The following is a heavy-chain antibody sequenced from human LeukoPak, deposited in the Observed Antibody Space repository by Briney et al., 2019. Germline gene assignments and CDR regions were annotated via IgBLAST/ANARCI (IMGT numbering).Heavy chain of an antibody. Sequence: GGSLRLSCAVSGFTLSNYGMHWVHQAPGRGLEWVAVIWYDGTNKYYADSVKGRFTISRDNSKNTLYLQMNSLRVEDTAVYYCAKSEGSIGSLYGMDVWGQGTTVTVSS. CDR2: IWYDGTNK. D-gene: IGHD2-15*01. J-gene: IGHJ6*02. CDR3: AKSEGSIGSLYGMDV. V-gene: IGHV3-30*02. CDR1: GFTLSNYG.